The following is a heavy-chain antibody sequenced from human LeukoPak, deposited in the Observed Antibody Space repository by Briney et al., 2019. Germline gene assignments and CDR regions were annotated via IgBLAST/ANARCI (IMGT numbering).Heavy chain of an antibody. Sequence: SETLSLTCTVSGGSISSGSYYWSWIRQPAGKGLEWIGRIYTSGSTNYNPSLKSRVTISVDTSKNQFSLKLSSVTAADTAVYYCARALWELLSEYDYWGQGTLVTVSS. CDR2: IYTSGST. CDR1: GGSISSGSYY. CDR3: ARALWELLSEYDY. J-gene: IGHJ4*02. V-gene: IGHV4-61*02. D-gene: IGHD1-26*01.